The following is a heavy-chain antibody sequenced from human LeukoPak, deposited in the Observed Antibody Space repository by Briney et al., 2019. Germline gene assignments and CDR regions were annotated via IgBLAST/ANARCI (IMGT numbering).Heavy chain of an antibody. D-gene: IGHD6-19*01. CDR2: ITSNGGST. V-gene: IGHV3-64D*09. CDR3: VKSASAGWYTFDY. J-gene: IGHJ4*02. Sequence: GGSLRLSCSASGFTFSGYAMHWVRQAPGKGLEFVLAITSNGGSTYYADSVKGRFTISRDNSKNTLSLQMNSLRAEDTAVYYCVKSASAGWYTFDYWGQGTLVTVSS. CDR1: GFTFSGYA.